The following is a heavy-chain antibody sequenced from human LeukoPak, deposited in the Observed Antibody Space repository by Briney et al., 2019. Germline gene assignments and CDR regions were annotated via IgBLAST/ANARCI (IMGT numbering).Heavy chain of an antibody. V-gene: IGHV3-7*01. CDR3: ASRIVGAPDYFDY. CDR1: GFTFSTYW. D-gene: IGHD1-26*01. J-gene: IGHJ4*02. CDR2: IQQDGNEK. Sequence: GGSLRLSCAASGFTFSTYWMSWVRQAPGKGLEWVANIQQDGNEKYYVDSVKGRFTISRDNAKNSLYLQMNSLRVEDTAVYYCASRIVGAPDYFDYWGQGTLVTVSS.